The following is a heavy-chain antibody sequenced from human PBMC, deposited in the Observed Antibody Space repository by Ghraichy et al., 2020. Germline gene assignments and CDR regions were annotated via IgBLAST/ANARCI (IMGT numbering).Heavy chain of an antibody. CDR1: GFSFRSYA. J-gene: IGHJ6*02. V-gene: IGHV3-23*01. CDR3: AKDHVASTGYYYGMDV. Sequence: GESLNISCAASGFSFRSYAMSWVRQAPGKGLEWVSSIISTGETTYYVDSVKGRFTVSRDNSQNTLFLQINSLRAEDTAVYHCAKDHVASTGYYYGMDVWGHGTTVTVSS. CDR2: IISTGETT. D-gene: IGHD1-1*01.